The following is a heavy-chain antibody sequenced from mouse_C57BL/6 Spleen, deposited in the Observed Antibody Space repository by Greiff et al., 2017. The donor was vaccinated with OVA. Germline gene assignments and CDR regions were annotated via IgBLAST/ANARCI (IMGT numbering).Heavy chain of an antibody. CDR2: IDPNSGGT. V-gene: IGHV1-72*01. Sequence: VQLQQPGAELVKPGASVKLSCKASGYTFTSYWMHWVKQRPGRGLEWIGGIDPNSGGTNYNEKFKSKATLTVDKPTSTAYMQLSSLTSEDSAFYYSARHDGYFAYWGQGALVTVSA. D-gene: IGHD2-3*01. CDR3: ARHDGYFAY. J-gene: IGHJ3*01. CDR1: GYTFTSYW.